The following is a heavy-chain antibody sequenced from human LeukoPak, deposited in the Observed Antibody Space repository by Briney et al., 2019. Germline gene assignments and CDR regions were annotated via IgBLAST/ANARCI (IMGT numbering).Heavy chain of an antibody. CDR3: ARMQLARHYYYGMDV. CDR1: GYTFTSYG. Sequence: GASVKVSCKASGYTFTSYGISWVRQAPGQGLEWMGWISAYNGNTNYAQKLQGRVTMTTDTSTSTAYIELRSLRSDDTAVYYCARMQLARHYYYGMDVWGQGTTVTVSS. J-gene: IGHJ6*02. D-gene: IGHD6-6*01. V-gene: IGHV1-18*01. CDR2: ISAYNGNT.